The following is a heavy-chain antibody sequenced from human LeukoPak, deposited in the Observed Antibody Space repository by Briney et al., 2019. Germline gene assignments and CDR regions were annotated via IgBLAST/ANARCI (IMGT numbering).Heavy chain of an antibody. CDR1: GFPFSDYY. Sequence: KPGGSLRLSCAASGFPFSDYYVSWIRQAPGKGLEWVSYISSSSSYTNYADSVKGRFTISRDNAKNSLYLQMNSLRAEDTAVYYCAREDTNYYDSSGYPDYWGQGTLVTVSS. V-gene: IGHV3-11*05. J-gene: IGHJ4*02. CDR3: AREDTNYYDSSGYPDY. D-gene: IGHD3-22*01. CDR2: ISSSSSYT.